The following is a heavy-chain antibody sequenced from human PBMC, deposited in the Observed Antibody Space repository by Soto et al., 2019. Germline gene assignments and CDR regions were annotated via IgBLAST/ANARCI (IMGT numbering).Heavy chain of an antibody. CDR3: ARVPYIAAANDY. Sequence: PSETLSLTCAVYGGSFSGYYWSWIRQTPGKGLEWIGELNHSGSTNYNPSLKSRVTISVDTSKNQFSLKLSSVTAADTAVYYCARVPYIAAANDYWGQGTLVTVSS. J-gene: IGHJ4*02. D-gene: IGHD6-13*01. V-gene: IGHV4-34*01. CDR2: LNHSGST. CDR1: GGSFSGYY.